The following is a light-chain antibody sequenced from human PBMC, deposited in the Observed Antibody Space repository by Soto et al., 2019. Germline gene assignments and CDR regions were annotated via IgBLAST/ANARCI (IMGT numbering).Light chain of an antibody. J-gene: IGKJ4*01. Sequence: EIVLTQSPGTLSLSPGERATLSCRASQTVNSNYLAWYQQKPGQAPRLLIYNTSTRATGIPDRFSGSGSGTYFTLTISGLEPEDFAVYYCQHYDTAPRLTFGGGTKVEIK. CDR2: NTS. CDR3: QHYDTAPRLT. CDR1: QTVNSNY. V-gene: IGKV3-20*01.